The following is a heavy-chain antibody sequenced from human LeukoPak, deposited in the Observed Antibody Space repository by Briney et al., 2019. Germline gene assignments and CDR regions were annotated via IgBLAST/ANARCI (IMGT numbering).Heavy chain of an antibody. CDR2: VYYSGST. Sequence: SQTLSLTCVVSGGSVSGYYWGWIRQPPGRGLEWIGYVYYSGSTNYNPSFKSRITISVDTSRNQFSLQLSSVTAADTAVYYCARIHRYCSGGACYVLDNWGQGTLVAVSS. CDR3: ARIHRYCSGGACYVLDN. J-gene: IGHJ4*02. V-gene: IGHV4-59*02. D-gene: IGHD2-15*01. CDR1: GGSVSGYY.